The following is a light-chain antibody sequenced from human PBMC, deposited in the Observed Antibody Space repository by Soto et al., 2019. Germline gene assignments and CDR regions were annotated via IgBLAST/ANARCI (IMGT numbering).Light chain of an antibody. CDR1: QSVSSY. CDR2: DAS. J-gene: IGKJ1*01. CDR3: QQRSNSWT. Sequence: EIVLTQSPATLSLSPGERATLSCRASQSVSSYLTWYQQKPGQAPRLLIYDASNRATGIPARFSGSGSGTDFTLTISSLGPEDFAVYYCQQRSNSWTFGQGTRVEIK. V-gene: IGKV3-11*01.